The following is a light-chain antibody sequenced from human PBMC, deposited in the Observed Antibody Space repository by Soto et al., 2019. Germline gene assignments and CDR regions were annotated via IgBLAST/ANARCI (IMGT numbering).Light chain of an antibody. CDR1: SSDVGGYNY. J-gene: IGLJ7*01. CDR2: EVS. CDR3: SSFAGSNNRA. Sequence: QSALTQPPSASGSPGQSVTISCTGTSSDVGGYNYVSWYQQHPGKAPKLMIYEVSKRPSGVPDRFSGSKSGNTASLTVSGLRAEDEADYYCSSFAGSNNRAFGGGTQLTVL. V-gene: IGLV2-8*01.